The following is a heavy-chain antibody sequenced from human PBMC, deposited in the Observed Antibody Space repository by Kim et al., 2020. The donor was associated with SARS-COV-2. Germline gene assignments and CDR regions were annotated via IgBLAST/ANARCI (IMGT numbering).Heavy chain of an antibody. CDR1: GFTFSSYG. V-gene: IGHV3-74*01. CDR2: INSDGSST. J-gene: IGHJ6*02. D-gene: IGHD3-22*01. CDR3: ARVDSSGYYYSRYYYYVIDV. Sequence: GGSLRLSCAASGFTFSSYGMHWVRQAPGKGLVWVAGINSDGSSTCYADSVKGRFTISRDNAKNTLYLQMNSLRAEDTAVYYCARVDSSGYYYSRYYYYVIDVWGQGTTVTVSS.